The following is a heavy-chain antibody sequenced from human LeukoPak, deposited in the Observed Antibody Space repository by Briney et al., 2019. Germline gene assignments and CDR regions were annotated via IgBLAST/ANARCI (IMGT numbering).Heavy chain of an antibody. CDR1: GGSISTSNYY. D-gene: IGHD3-10*01. Sequence: SETLSLTCTVSGGSISTSNYYWGWIRQPPGKGLEWIGNIFYSGSTYYSPSLRSRVTISLDTSRNQFSLKLSSVTAADTAVYYCARDFWELLWFGELLREDPGAFDIWGQGTMVTVSS. V-gene: IGHV4-39*07. J-gene: IGHJ3*02. CDR3: ARDFWELLWFGELLREDPGAFDI. CDR2: IFYSGST.